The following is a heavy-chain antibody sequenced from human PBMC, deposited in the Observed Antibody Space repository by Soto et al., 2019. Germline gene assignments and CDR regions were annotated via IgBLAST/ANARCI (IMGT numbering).Heavy chain of an antibody. CDR3: ARDPIVATIPDALDV. CDR1: GIIVSSNY. J-gene: IGHJ3*01. D-gene: IGHD5-12*01. V-gene: IGHV3-66*01. CDR2: LYNSGRT. Sequence: GGSLRLSCAASGIIVSSNYMNWVRQAPGKGLEWVSVLYNSGRTFYADSVKGRFIISRDNSKNSLYLQMNNLRVEDTAVYYCARDPIVATIPDALDVWGQGTMVTVSS.